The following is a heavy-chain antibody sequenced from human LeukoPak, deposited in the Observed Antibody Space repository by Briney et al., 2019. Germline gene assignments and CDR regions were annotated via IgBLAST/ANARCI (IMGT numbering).Heavy chain of an antibody. J-gene: IGHJ4*02. V-gene: IGHV3-7*01. CDR1: GFTFSDYW. CDR3: ARGGSYFDY. CDR2: VKQDGSEK. Sequence: GGSLRLSCAASGFTFSDYWMNWVRQAPGKGLEWVANVKQDGSEKYYVDSVKGRFTISRDNAKNSLYLQMNSLRAEDTAVYYCARGGSYFDYWGQGTLVTVSS. D-gene: IGHD1-26*01.